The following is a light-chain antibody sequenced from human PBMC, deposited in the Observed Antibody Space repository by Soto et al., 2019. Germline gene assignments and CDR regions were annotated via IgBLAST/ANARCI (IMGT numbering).Light chain of an antibody. CDR2: RAS. V-gene: IGKV3-20*01. CDR3: QQYGSAWT. CDR1: QSVSSIY. Sequence: ETVLTQSPGTLSLSPLEIATLSFMASQSVSSIYVAWYQQKPGQAPSLLILRASSRATGIPERFSGSGSGTEFTLTISRLETEDFAVYYCQQYGSAWTFGQGTKVDIK. J-gene: IGKJ1*01.